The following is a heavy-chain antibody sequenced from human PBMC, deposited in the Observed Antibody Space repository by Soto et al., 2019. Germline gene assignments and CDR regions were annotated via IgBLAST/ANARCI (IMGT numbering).Heavy chain of an antibody. V-gene: IGHV3-30-3*01. CDR3: ASGDSGSSWY. Sequence: GGSLRLSCAASGFTFSSYAMHWVRQAPGKGLEWVAVISYDGSNKYYADSVKGRFTISRDNSKNTLYLQMNSLRAEDTAVYYCASGDSGSSWYWGQGTLVTVSS. CDR2: ISYDGSNK. CDR1: GFTFSSYA. D-gene: IGHD6-13*01. J-gene: IGHJ4*02.